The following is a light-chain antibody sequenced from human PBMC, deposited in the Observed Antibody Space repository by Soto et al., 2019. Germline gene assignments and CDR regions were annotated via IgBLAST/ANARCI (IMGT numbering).Light chain of an antibody. CDR3: HHYNDWPHS. J-gene: IGKJ4*01. CDR1: QSVASN. V-gene: IGKV3-15*01. Sequence: DIVMTQSPATLSVSPGERATLSCRASQSVASNLAWYQQRPGQAPRLLIYGASTRATGVPARFSGSGSGTEFTLTISSLQCEDCASYDCHHYNDWPHSFGGGTKVEIK. CDR2: GAS.